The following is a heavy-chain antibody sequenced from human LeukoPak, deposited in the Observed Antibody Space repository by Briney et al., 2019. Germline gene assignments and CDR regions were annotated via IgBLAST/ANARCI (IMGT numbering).Heavy chain of an antibody. V-gene: IGHV4-34*01. CDR1: GGSFSGYY. Sequence: PSETLSLTCAVYGGSFSGYYWSWIRQPPGKGLEWIGEINHSGSTNYNPSLKSRVTISVDTSKNQFSLKLSSVTAADTAVYYCARRQTYDFWSGYYIGWFDPWGQGTLVTVSS. CDR3: ARRQTYDFWSGYYIGWFDP. CDR2: INHSGST. D-gene: IGHD3-3*01. J-gene: IGHJ5*02.